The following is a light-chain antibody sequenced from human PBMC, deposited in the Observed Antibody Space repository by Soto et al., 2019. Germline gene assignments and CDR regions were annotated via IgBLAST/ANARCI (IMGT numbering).Light chain of an antibody. J-gene: IGLJ2*01. V-gene: IGLV1-40*01. Sequence: QSVLTQPPSVSGAPGQRVTISCTGSSSNIGAGYDVHWYQQLPRTAPKLLIYSNNNRPSGVPDRFSGSRSGTSASLAITGLHPEDEADYYCQSYDGGLGVSKIFGGGTKLTVL. CDR2: SNN. CDR1: SSNIGAGYD. CDR3: QSYDGGLGVSKI.